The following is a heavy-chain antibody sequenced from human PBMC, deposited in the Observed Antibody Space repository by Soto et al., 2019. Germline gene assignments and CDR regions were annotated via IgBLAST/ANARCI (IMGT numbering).Heavy chain of an antibody. D-gene: IGHD6-13*01. CDR3: ARLVYSSSWYRWFDP. Sequence: SETLSLTCTVSGASISSSSYYWGWIRQPPGKGLEWIGSIYYSGSTYYNPSLKSRVTISVDTSKNQFSLKLSSVTAADTAVYYCARLVYSSSWYRWFDPWGQGALVTVSS. J-gene: IGHJ5*02. V-gene: IGHV4-39*01. CDR2: IYYSGST. CDR1: GASISSSSYY.